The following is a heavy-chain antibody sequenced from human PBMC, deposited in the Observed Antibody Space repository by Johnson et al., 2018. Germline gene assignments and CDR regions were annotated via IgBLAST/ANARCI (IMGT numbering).Heavy chain of an antibody. CDR3: ARGTTYYYVSSGLRYFDY. CDR2: IKQDGSGK. J-gene: IGHJ4*02. D-gene: IGHD3-22*01. CDR1: GFTFSSSW. V-gene: IGHV3-7*01. Sequence: VQLVESGGGLVQPGGSLRLSCAASGFTFSSSWMSWVRQAPGKGLEWVANIKQDGSGKYYVDSVKGRFTISRDNAKNSLYLRMNSLRAEDTAVYYCARGTTYYYVSSGLRYFDYWGQGTLVTVSS.